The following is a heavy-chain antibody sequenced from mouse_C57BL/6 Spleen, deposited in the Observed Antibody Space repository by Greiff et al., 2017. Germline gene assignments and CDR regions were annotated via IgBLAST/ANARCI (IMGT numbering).Heavy chain of an antibody. V-gene: IGHV1-9*01. CDR3: ARWYGSSPYFDY. J-gene: IGHJ2*01. D-gene: IGHD1-1*01. CDR2: ILPGSGST. CDR1: GYTFTGYW. Sequence: QVQLKQSGAELMKPGASVKLSCKATGYTFTGYWIEWVKQRPGHGLEWIGEILPGSGSTNYNEKFKGKATFTADTSSNTAYMQLSSLITEDSAIYYCARWYGSSPYFDYWGQGTTLTVSS.